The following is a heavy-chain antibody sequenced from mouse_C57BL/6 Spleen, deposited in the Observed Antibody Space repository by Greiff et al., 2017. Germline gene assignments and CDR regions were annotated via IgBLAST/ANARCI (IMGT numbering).Heavy chain of an antibody. CDR3: ARDPCYYGSSPYYYAMDY. CDR2: IDPANGNT. J-gene: IGHJ4*01. D-gene: IGHD1-1*01. Sequence: EVQLQESVAELVRPGASVKLSCTASGFNIKNTYMHWVKQRPEQGLEWIGRIDPANGNTKYAPKFQGKATITADTSSNTAYLQLSSLTSEDTAIYYCARDPCYYGSSPYYYAMDYWGQGTSVTVSS. CDR1: GFNIKNTY. V-gene: IGHV14-3*01.